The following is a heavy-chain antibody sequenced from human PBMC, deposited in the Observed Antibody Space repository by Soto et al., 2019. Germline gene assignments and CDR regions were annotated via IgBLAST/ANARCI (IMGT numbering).Heavy chain of an antibody. J-gene: IGHJ6*02. Sequence: GGSLRLSCAASGFTFSSYAMSWVRQAPGKGLEWVSAISGSGGNTHYADSVKGRFTISRDNSKNTLYLQMNSLRADDTAVYYCAKDEYTNYPPGMDVWGQGTTVTVSS. CDR3: AKDEYTNYPPGMDV. D-gene: IGHD2-8*01. CDR2: ISGSGGNT. V-gene: IGHV3-23*01. CDR1: GFTFSSYA.